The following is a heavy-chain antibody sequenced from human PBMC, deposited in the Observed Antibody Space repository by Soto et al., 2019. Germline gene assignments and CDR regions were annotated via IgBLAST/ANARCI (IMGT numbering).Heavy chain of an antibody. Sequence: SETLSLTCTVSGGSISSSSYYWGWIRQPPGKGLEWIGSIYYSGSTYYNPSLKSRVTISVDTSKNQFSLKLSSVTAADTAVYYCAISRDDGSYYFDYWGQGTLVTVSS. J-gene: IGHJ4*02. D-gene: IGHD1-26*01. CDR1: GGSISSSSYY. CDR3: AISRDDGSYYFDY. CDR2: IYYSGST. V-gene: IGHV4-39*01.